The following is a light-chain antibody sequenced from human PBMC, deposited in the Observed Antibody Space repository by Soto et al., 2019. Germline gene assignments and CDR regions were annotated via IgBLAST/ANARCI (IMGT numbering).Light chain of an antibody. Sequence: DIVLTQSPLSLSVTPGEPASISCRSSQSLLHSRGDNYLDWYVQKPGQSPRLLIYKISNRFSGVPDRFSGSGAGTDFTLNISRVEAEDVGVYYCMQATHFPITFGLGTRLEIK. J-gene: IGKJ5*01. V-gene: IGKV2-24*01. CDR3: MQATHFPIT. CDR1: QSLLHSRGDNY. CDR2: KIS.